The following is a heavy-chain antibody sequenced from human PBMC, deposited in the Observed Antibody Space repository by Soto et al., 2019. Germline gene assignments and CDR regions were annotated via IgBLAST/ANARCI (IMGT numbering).Heavy chain of an antibody. CDR1: GDSISSNNNY. D-gene: IGHD5-18*01. CDR2: ISYSGTT. Sequence: QVQLQESGPGLVKPSQTLSLTCTVSGDSISSNNNYWSWIRQPPGEGLEWIGFISYSGTTSYSPSLKSRVAISLDTSKNQFSLSLSSVTAADTAVYYCARGRGYSYGLDPWGQGTLFTVSS. V-gene: IGHV4-30-4*01. CDR3: ARGRGYSYGLDP. J-gene: IGHJ5*02.